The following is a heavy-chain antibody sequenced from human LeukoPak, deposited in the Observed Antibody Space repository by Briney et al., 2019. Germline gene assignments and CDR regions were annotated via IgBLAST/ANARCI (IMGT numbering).Heavy chain of an antibody. CDR2: IYYSGST. D-gene: IGHD6-13*01. J-gene: IGHJ6*03. Sequence: KASETLSLTCTVSAGSISSYYWGWIRQPPGGGLEWIGSIYYSGSTYYNPYLKSRVTISVDTSKNQFSLKLSSVTAADTAVYYCARRRDSSSLFYSYYYMDVWGKGTTVTVSS. V-gene: IGHV4-39*01. CDR3: ARRRDSSSLFYSYYYMDV. CDR1: AGSISSYY.